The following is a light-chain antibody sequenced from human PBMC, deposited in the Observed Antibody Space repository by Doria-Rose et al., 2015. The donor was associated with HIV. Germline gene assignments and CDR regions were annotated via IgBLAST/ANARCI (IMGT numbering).Light chain of an antibody. CDR3: QESYDILAWT. CDR1: QNINNF. Sequence: TQSPSTLSASVGDRVTITCRASQNINNFLNCYQHRPGKARRLLIYLASNLQSGVPARFSGRGSGTDCTLTISGLQPEDFATYYCQESYDILAWTFGPGTKVDMK. CDR2: LAS. V-gene: IGKV1-39*01. J-gene: IGKJ1*01.